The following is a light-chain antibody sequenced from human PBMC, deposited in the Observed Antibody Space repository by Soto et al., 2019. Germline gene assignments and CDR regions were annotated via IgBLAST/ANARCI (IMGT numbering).Light chain of an antibody. V-gene: IGKV1-9*01. CDR1: QGISSY. Sequence: DIQLTQSPSFLSASVGDRVTITCRASQGISSYLAWYQQKPGKAPKLLIYAASTLQTGVPSRFSGSGSGTEFTLTISSLQPEDFATYYCQQHTTYPWTFGQGTKVEIK. J-gene: IGKJ1*01. CDR2: AAS. CDR3: QQHTTYPWT.